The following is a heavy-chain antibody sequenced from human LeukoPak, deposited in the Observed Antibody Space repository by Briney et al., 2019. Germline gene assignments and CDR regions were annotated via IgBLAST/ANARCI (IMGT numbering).Heavy chain of an antibody. CDR3: ARRGSVAFDI. CDR1: GYSFTSYL. D-gene: IGHD3-16*01. V-gene: IGHV5-51*01. Sequence: GEALKISRKGSGYSFTSYLIGRVRQMPGKGPELMGIIYPGASDPRYSPFLQGKVTISADKSISTAYLQWSSLKASDTAMYYCARRGSVAFDIWGQGTMVTVSS. CDR2: IYPGASDP. J-gene: IGHJ3*02.